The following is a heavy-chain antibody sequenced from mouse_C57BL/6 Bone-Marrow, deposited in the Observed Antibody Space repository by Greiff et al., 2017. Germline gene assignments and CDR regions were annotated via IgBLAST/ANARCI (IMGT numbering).Heavy chain of an antibody. V-gene: IGHV1-69*01. CDR1: GYTFTSYW. CDR3: ARIDYFDY. J-gene: IGHJ2*01. Sequence: QVQLKQPGAELVMPGASVKLSCKASGYTFTSYWMHWVKQRPGQGLEWIGEIDPSDSYTNYNQKFKGKSTLTVDKSSSTAYMQLSSLTSEDSAVYYCARIDYFDYWGQGTTLTVSS. CDR2: IDPSDSYT.